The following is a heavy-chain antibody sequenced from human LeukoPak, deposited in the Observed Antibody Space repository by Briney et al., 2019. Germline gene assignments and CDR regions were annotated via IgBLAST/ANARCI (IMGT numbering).Heavy chain of an antibody. CDR1: GGSFSGYY. D-gene: IGHD3-22*01. J-gene: IGHJ4*02. CDR3: ARHGYYDSSGYYSSFDY. V-gene: IGHV4-34*01. Sequence: SETLSLTCAVYGGSFSGYYWSWIRQPPGKGLEWIGEINHSGSTNYNPSLKSRVTISVDTSKKQFSLKLSSVTAADTAVYYCARHGYYDSSGYYSSFDYWGQGTLVTVSS. CDR2: INHSGST.